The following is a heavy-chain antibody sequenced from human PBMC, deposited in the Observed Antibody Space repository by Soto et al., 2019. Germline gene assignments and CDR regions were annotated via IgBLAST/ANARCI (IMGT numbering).Heavy chain of an antibody. CDR2: IYHSGST. J-gene: IGHJ4*02. CDR3: AGGIAARPLGY. V-gene: IGHV4-30-2*01. Sequence: QLQLQESGSGLVKPSQTLSLTCAVSGGSISSGGFSWSWIRQPPGKGLESIGYIYHSGSTSYNPSLKSRVPISVDRSKNQFSLKLSSVTAADTAVYYCAGGIAARPLGYWGQGTLVTVSS. CDR1: GGSISSGGFS. D-gene: IGHD6-6*01.